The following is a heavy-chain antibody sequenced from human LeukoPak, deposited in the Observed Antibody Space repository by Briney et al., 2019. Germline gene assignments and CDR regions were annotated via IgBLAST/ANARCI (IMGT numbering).Heavy chain of an antibody. Sequence: GGSLRLSCTVSGFTVSSNSMSWVRQAPGKGLEWVSFIYSGTIHYADSVKGRFTISRDNSKNTLYLQMISLRDEDTAIYYCAKRGTIWGQGTLVTVSS. CDR3: AKRGTI. CDR2: IYSGTI. J-gene: IGHJ4*02. CDR1: GFTVSSNS. D-gene: IGHD2-8*01. V-gene: IGHV3-53*01.